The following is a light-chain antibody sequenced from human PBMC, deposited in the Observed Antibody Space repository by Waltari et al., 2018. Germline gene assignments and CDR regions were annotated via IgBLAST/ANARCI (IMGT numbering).Light chain of an antibody. CDR3: YSVDDNKRV. V-gene: IGLV3-27*01. J-gene: IGLJ2*01. Sequence: SYELTQPSSVSVSPGQTARNTCSGDVLAKRYTRWFQQKPGQAPVLVIYKDSERPSGIPERFSGASSGTTVTLTSRGAQVEDEADYYCYSVDDNKRVFGGGTKLTVL. CDR2: KDS. CDR1: VLAKRY.